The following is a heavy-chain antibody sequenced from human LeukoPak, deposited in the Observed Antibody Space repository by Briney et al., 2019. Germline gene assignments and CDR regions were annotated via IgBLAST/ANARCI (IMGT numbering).Heavy chain of an antibody. Sequence: SETLSLTCTASGGSISSYYWSWIRQPPGKGLEWIGYIYYSGSTNYNPSLKSRVTISVDTSKIQFSLKLSSVTAADTAVYYCASLVRGGAVYWGQGTLVTVSS. CDR3: ASLVRGGAVY. CDR2: IYYSGST. J-gene: IGHJ4*02. D-gene: IGHD3-10*01. V-gene: IGHV4-59*01. CDR1: GGSISSYY.